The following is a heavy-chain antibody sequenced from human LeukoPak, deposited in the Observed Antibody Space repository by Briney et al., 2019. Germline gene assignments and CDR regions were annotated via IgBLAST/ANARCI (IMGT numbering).Heavy chain of an antibody. CDR1: GLSFCSYG. Sequence: GGSLRLSCAASGLSFCSYGMLWVRQAPGKGLEWVAVISYDGSNKYYADSVKGRFTISRDNSKNTLYLQMNSLRAEDTAVYYCARQSPVTNWFDPWGQGTLVTVSS. CDR2: ISYDGSNK. V-gene: IGHV3-30*19. D-gene: IGHD4-23*01. CDR3: ARQSPVTNWFDP. J-gene: IGHJ5*02.